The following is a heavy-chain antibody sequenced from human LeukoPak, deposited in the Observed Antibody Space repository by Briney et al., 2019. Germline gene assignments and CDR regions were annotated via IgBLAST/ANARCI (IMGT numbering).Heavy chain of an antibody. D-gene: IGHD6-6*01. J-gene: IGHJ4*02. CDR2: ISSSGSTI. CDR1: GFTFSDYY. Sequence: GGSLRLSCAASGFTFSDYYMSWIRQAPGKGLEWVSYISSSGSTIYYADSVKGRFTISGDNAKSSLYLQMNSLRAEDTAVYYCARAKFGSSIYFDYWGQGTLVTVSS. V-gene: IGHV3-11*04. CDR3: ARAKFGSSIYFDY.